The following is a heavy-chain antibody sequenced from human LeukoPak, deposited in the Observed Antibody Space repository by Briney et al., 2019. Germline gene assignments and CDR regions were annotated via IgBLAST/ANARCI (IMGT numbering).Heavy chain of an antibody. Sequence: PGGSLRLSCAASGFTFSSYAMSWVRQAPGKGLEWVSYISTSGRTIYYADSVKGRFTISRDNAKNSLYLQMSSLRVEDTAVYYCARRAIAEGFDYWGQGTLVTVSS. D-gene: IGHD6-13*01. CDR3: ARRAIAEGFDY. CDR2: ISTSGRTI. CDR1: GFTFSSYA. J-gene: IGHJ4*02. V-gene: IGHV3-48*04.